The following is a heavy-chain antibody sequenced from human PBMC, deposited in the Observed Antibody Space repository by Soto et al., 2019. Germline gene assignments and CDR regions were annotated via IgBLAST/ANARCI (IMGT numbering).Heavy chain of an antibody. CDR3: ASDWDWSGGSCYCGLGSSSYYYCMDV. V-gene: IGHV1-18*04. J-gene: IGHJ6*02. CDR2: ISAYNGNT. D-gene: IGHD2-15*01. CDR1: GYTFTSYG. Sequence: QVQLVQSGAEVKKPGASVKVSCKASGYTFTSYGISWVRQAPGQGLEWIGWISAYNGNTNYAQKLQGRVTMTKVSSTSTAYWELRRLRSDDTAGYYGASDWDWSGGSCYCGLGSSSYYYCMDVWRRGGTFTV.